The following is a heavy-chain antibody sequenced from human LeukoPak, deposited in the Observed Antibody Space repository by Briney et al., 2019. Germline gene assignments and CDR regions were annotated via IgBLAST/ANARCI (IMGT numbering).Heavy chain of an antibody. V-gene: IGHV1-2*02. D-gene: IGHD6-13*01. Sequence: ASVKVSCKASGYTFTGYYMHWVRQAPGQGLEWMGWINPNSGGTNYAQKFQGRVTMTRDTSISTAYMELSRLRSDDTAVYYCARDREAAAGLIDYWGQGALVTVSS. J-gene: IGHJ4*02. CDR3: ARDREAAAGLIDY. CDR2: INPNSGGT. CDR1: GYTFTGYY.